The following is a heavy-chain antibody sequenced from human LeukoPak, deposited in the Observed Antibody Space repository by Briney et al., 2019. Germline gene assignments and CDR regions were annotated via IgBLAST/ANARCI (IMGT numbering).Heavy chain of an antibody. J-gene: IGHJ5*01. Sequence: SEALSLTCIVSGGSISSSDYYWGWIRLPPGKGLEWIGSMSSSGSTYYNPSLKSRVTMSVDTSSNQFSLKLNSVTAADTAVYYCARRRRNYAVDSWGQGTLATVSS. CDR3: ARRRRNYAVDS. V-gene: IGHV4-39*01. D-gene: IGHD2-2*01. CDR1: GGSISSSDYY. CDR2: MSSSGST.